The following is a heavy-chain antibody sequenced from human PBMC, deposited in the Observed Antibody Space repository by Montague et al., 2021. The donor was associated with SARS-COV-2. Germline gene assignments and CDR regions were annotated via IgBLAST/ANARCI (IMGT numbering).Heavy chain of an antibody. J-gene: IGHJ4*02. Sequence: CAISGDSVSSNIATWNWIRQSPSRGLEWLGRTYYRSKWYNDYAEPVKSRITIDPDTSKHQFSLHLNSVTPEDTAVYYRARIPVGSKYYFDFWGQGTLVTVSS. CDR3: ARIPVGSKYYFDF. D-gene: IGHD2-2*01. CDR1: GDSVSSNIAT. V-gene: IGHV6-1*01. CDR2: TYYRSKWYN.